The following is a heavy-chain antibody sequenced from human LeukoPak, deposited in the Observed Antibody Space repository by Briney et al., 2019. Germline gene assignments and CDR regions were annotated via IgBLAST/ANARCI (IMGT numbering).Heavy chain of an antibody. CDR2: IWYDASNK. Sequence: GGSLRLSCAASGFTFSYYGMHWVRQAPGKGLEWVAIIWYDASNKYYANFEKGRFAISRDNSKNALYLEMNDLRDEDTSVYYCAKSYEETSSSSGPADYWGQGTLVIVSS. CDR3: AKSYEETSSSSGPADY. CDR1: GFTFSYYG. D-gene: IGHD6-6*01. J-gene: IGHJ4*02. V-gene: IGHV3-33*06.